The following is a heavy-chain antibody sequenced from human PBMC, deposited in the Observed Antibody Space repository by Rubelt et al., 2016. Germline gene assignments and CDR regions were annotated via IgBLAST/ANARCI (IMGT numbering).Heavy chain of an antibody. J-gene: IGHJ4*02. Sequence: QVQLQQWGAGLLKPSETLSLTCAVYGGSFSGYYWSWIRQPPGKGLEWIGELNHSGSTNYNPFLKSRVTISVDTSKSQFSLKLSSVTAADTAVYYCALNYYDSSGYGDYWGQGTLVTVSS. CDR1: GGSFSGYY. CDR3: ALNYYDSSGYGDY. V-gene: IGHV4-34*01. CDR2: LNHSGST. D-gene: IGHD3-22*01.